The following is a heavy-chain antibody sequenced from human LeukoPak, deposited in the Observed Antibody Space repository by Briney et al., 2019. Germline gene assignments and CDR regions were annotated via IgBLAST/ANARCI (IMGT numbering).Heavy chain of an antibody. CDR2: ISGSGGST. CDR1: GFTFSSYA. D-gene: IGHD2-21*02. V-gene: IGHV3-23*01. Sequence: PGGALRLSCPASGFTFSSYAMSWVRQAPGRGLDGVSAISGSGGSTYYADSVKGRFTISRDNSKNTLYLQMNSLRAEDTAVYYCASSSCGGDCYRLDYWGQGTLVTVSS. CDR3: ASSSCGGDCYRLDY. J-gene: IGHJ4*02.